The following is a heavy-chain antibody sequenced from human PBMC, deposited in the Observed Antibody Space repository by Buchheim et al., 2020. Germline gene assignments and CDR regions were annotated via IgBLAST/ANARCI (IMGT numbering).Heavy chain of an antibody. D-gene: IGHD2-2*01. CDR2: IYYSGST. Sequence: QVQLQESGPGLVKPSETLSLTCTVSGGSVSSGSYYWSWIRQPPGKGLEWIGYIYYSGSTNYNPSLKSRVTISVDTSKNQFSLKLSSVTAADTAVYYCARVGVVPAGTGWVDYWGQGTL. CDR1: GGSVSSGSYY. J-gene: IGHJ4*02. V-gene: IGHV4-61*01. CDR3: ARVGVVPAGTGWVDY.